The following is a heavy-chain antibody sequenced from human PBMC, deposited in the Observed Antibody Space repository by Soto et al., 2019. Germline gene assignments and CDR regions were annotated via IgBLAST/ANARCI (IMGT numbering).Heavy chain of an antibody. CDR3: AKDLHWYGMDV. Sequence: EVQLLESGGGLVQPGESLRLSCAASGFTFGNYFMNWVRQAPWKGQEWVSDISSNGGRTHYADSVRGRFTISRDNSRNTLYLQMSRLRAEDTALYYCAKDLHWYGMDVWGQGTTVTVSS. CDR2: ISSNGGRT. V-gene: IGHV3-23*01. CDR1: GFTFGNYF. D-gene: IGHD1-1*01. J-gene: IGHJ6*02.